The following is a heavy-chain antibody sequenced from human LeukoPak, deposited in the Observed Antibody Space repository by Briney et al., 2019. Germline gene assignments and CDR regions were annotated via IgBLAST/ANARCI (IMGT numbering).Heavy chain of an antibody. J-gene: IGHJ4*02. V-gene: IGHV1-46*01. CDR3: AREGPGSGCFFDY. CDR1: GYTFTSYY. Sequence: ASVKVSCKASGYTFTSYYMHWLRQAPGQGLEWMVIINPSGGNTNYAQKFQGRVTMTRDTSTSTVFMEVNSLRSEDTAMYYCAREGPGSGCFFDYWGQGTLVTVSS. CDR2: INPSGGNT. D-gene: IGHD6-19*01.